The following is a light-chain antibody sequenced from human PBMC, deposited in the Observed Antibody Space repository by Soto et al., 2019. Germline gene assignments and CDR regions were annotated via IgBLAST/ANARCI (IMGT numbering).Light chain of an antibody. V-gene: IGLV2-11*01. Sequence: QSALAQPASVSGSPGQSITISCTGTSSDVGGYHYVSWYQQLPGKAPKLMFSDVSKRPSGVPDRFSGSKFGNTASLTISGLQAEDEADYYCCSYAGAFIYVFGSGTKVTVL. CDR2: DVS. CDR1: SSDVGGYHY. J-gene: IGLJ1*01. CDR3: CSYAGAFIYV.